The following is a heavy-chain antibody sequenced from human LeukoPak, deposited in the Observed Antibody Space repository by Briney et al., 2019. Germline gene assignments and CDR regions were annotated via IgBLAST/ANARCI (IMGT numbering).Heavy chain of an antibody. D-gene: IGHD3-22*01. Sequence: GGSLRLSCAVSGFTVSANYMTWVRQAPGKGLEWVGFIRGKAYGGTTEYAASVRGRFTVSRDDSQSIAYLQMNSLKTEDTAVYYCSSLHYYDSSGYHLEGSYWGQGTLVTVSS. CDR2: IRGKAYGGTT. J-gene: IGHJ4*02. V-gene: IGHV3-49*04. CDR3: SSLHYYDSSGYHLEGSY. CDR1: GFTVSANY.